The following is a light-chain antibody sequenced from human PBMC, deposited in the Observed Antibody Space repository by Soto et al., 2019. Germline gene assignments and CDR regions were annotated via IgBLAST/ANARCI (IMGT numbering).Light chain of an antibody. CDR3: MIWHSSVGV. CDR1: SGINVGTYR. V-gene: IGLV5-45*01. J-gene: IGLJ3*02. CDR2: YKSDSDK. Sequence: QPVLTQPASLSASPGASASLTCTLRSGINVGTYRIYWYQQKPGSPPQYLLRYKSDSDKQQGSGVPSRFSGSKDASANAGILLISGLQSEDEADYYCMIWHSSVGVFGGGTKVTVL.